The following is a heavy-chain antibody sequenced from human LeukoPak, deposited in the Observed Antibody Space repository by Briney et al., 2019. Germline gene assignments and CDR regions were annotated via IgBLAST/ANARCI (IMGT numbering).Heavy chain of an antibody. CDR2: IYYSGST. D-gene: IGHD3-22*01. J-gene: IGHJ4*02. CDR3: APYDSSGYYYVT. Sequence: SQALSLTCTVSGGSISSSSYYWGWIRQPPGKGLEWIGSIYYSGSTYYNPSLKSRVTISVDTSKNQFSLKLSSVTAADTAVYYCAPYDSSGYYYVTWGQGTLVTVSS. V-gene: IGHV4-39*01. CDR1: GGSISSSSYY.